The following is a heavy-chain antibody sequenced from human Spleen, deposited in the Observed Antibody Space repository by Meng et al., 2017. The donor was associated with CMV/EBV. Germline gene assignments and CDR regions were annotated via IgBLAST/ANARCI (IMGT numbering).Heavy chain of an antibody. Sequence: SGGSFSSYGINWVRQAPGKGLEWMGDIIPIIGIPNYAQKFQGRVTLTADRSTNTAYMELSSLRSEDTATYYCARETRQGAGSYFWFGPWGQGTLVTVSS. V-gene: IGHV1-69*10. CDR1: GGSFSSYG. CDR2: IIPIIGIP. CDR3: ARETRQGAGSYFWFGP. D-gene: IGHD3-10*01. J-gene: IGHJ5*02.